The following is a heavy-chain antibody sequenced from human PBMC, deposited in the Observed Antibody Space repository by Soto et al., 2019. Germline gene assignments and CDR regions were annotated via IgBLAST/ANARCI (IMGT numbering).Heavy chain of an antibody. CDR3: ARGKSITMVRGASMDV. CDR2: IGTAGDT. D-gene: IGHD3-10*01. Sequence: GESLKISCAASGFTFSSYDMHWVRQATGKGLEWVSAIGTAGDTYYPGSVKGRFTISRENAKNSLYLQMNSLRAGDTAVYYCARGKSITMVRGASMDVWGKGTTVTVSS. V-gene: IGHV3-13*01. J-gene: IGHJ6*03. CDR1: GFTFSSYD.